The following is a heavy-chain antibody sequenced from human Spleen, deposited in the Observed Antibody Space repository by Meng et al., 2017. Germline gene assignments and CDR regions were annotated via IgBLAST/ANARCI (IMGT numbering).Heavy chain of an antibody. V-gene: IGHV1-69*06. Sequence: SVKVSCKASGGTFSSYAISWVRQAPGQGLEWMGGIIPIFGTANYAQKFQGRVTITADKSTSKAYMERRSLRSDDTAVYYCARDTAMDAFDYWGQGTLVTVSS. D-gene: IGHD5-18*01. J-gene: IGHJ4*02. CDR3: ARDTAMDAFDY. CDR2: IIPIFGTA. CDR1: GGTFSSYA.